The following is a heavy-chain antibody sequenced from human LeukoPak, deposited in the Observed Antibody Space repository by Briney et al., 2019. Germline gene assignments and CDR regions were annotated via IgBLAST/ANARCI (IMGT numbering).Heavy chain of an antibody. J-gene: IGHJ4*02. D-gene: IGHD3-10*01. CDR2: ISGSGGST. CDR3: AKGSFGFDY. Sequence: PGWSLRLSCAASGFTFSSYAMSWVRQAPGEGLEWVSAISGSGGSTYYADTVKGRFTISRDNSKNTLYLQMNSLRAEDTAVYYCAKGSFGFDYWGQGTLVTVSS. CDR1: GFTFSSYA. V-gene: IGHV3-23*01.